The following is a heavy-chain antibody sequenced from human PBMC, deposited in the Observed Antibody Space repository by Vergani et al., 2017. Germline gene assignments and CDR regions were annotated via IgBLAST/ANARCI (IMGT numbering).Heavy chain of an antibody. CDR2: IYSGGST. V-gene: IGHV3-53*01. Sequence: EVQLVGSGGGLVQPGGSLRLSCAASGFTVSSNYMSWIRQAPGKGLEWVSVIYSGGSTYYADSVKGRFTISRDNSKNTLYLQMNSLRAEDTAVYYCARVRGSGYSGYDGLSWIQPSYFDYWGQGTLVTVSS. D-gene: IGHD5-12*01. CDR3: ARVRGSGYSGYDGLSWIQPSYFDY. J-gene: IGHJ4*02. CDR1: GFTVSSNY.